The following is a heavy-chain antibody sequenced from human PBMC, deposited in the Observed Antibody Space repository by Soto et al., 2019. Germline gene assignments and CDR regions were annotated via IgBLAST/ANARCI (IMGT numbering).Heavy chain of an antibody. CDR1: GGSIRSAGHY. V-gene: IGHV4-31*11. CDR2: INHSGTT. Sequence: PSETLSLTCDVSGGSIRSAGHYWSWIRQHPGKGLEWIGYINHSGTTFYNPSLKSRLTISVDTSENQFSLRLTSVTAADTAVYFWTRGGAFCKDGVCAAPVDPCGQGTLVIVSS. CDR3: TRGGAFCKDGVCAAPVDP. J-gene: IGHJ5*02. D-gene: IGHD2-8*01.